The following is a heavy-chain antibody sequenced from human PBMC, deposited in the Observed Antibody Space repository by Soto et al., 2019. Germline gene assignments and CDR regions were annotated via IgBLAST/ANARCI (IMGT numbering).Heavy chain of an antibody. V-gene: IGHV3-7*03. CDR1: GFTFSSYW. CDR3: AKYGLTQAGYYYYGMDV. D-gene: IGHD4-17*01. J-gene: IGHJ6*02. CDR2: IKQDGSEK. Sequence: GGSLRLSCTASGFTFSSYWMTWVRQAPGKGLEWVANIKQDGSEKYYVDSVKGRFTISRDNAKNSLYLQMNSLRAEDTAVYYCAKYGLTQAGYYYYGMDVWGQGTTVTVSS.